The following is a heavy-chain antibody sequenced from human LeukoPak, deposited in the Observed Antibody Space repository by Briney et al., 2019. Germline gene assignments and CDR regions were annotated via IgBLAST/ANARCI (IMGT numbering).Heavy chain of an antibody. V-gene: IGHV1-18*01. CDR2: ISAYNGNT. D-gene: IGHD6-13*01. Sequence: ASVKVSCKASGYTFTSYGISWVRQAPGQGLEWMGWISAYNGNTNYAQKLQGRVTMTTDTSTSTAYMELRSLRSDDTAVYYCARVILSGVAAAGTGGFDYWGQGTLVTVSS. CDR1: GYTFTSYG. J-gene: IGHJ4*02. CDR3: ARVILSGVAAAGTGGFDY.